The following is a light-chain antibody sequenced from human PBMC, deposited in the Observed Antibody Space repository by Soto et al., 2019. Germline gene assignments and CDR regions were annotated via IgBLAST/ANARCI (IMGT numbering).Light chain of an antibody. CDR1: QDITNY. Sequence: DIQMTQSPSSLAASVGDRVTITCQASQDITNYLNWYQQKPGKAPKLLIYDATNVQTGVPSRFSGSGSGPDFTFSISSLQPEDFATYYCQQYGNLPLTFGGGTKVDTK. CDR2: DAT. CDR3: QQYGNLPLT. V-gene: IGKV1-33*01. J-gene: IGKJ4*01.